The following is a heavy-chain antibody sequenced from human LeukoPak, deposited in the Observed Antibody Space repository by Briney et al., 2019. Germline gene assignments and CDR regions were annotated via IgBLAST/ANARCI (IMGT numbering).Heavy chain of an antibody. J-gene: IGHJ6*03. CDR1: GGSLSGYY. CDR3: ARRGRLVGYYYMDV. CDR2: INHSGST. Sequence: PSETLSLTCAVYGGSLSGYYWSWIRQPPGKGLEWIGEINHSGSTNYNPSLKSRVTISVDTSKNQSSLKLSSVTAADTAVYYCARRGRLVGYYYMDVWGKGTTVTISS. V-gene: IGHV4-34*01. D-gene: IGHD2-2*01.